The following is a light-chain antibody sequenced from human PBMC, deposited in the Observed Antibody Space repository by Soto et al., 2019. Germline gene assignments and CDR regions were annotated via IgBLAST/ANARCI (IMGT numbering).Light chain of an antibody. CDR3: SSYAGGSNYV. J-gene: IGLJ1*01. V-gene: IGLV2-8*01. CDR1: SSDVGGYEY. Sequence: QSALTQAPSASGAPGQSVTISCTGTSSDVGGYEYVAWYQQHPGKAPKLMIYDVSNRPSAVPDRFSCSKSGNTASRTVSGLQADDEAAYYSSSYAGGSNYVFGTGTKVTVL. CDR2: DVS.